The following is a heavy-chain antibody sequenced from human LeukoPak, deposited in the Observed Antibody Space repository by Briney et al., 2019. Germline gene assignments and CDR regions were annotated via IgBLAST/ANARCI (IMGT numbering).Heavy chain of an antibody. Sequence: GGSLRLSCAASGFTFSSYAMSWVRQAPGKGLEWVSAISGSGGSTYYADSVKGRFTISRDNSKNTLYLQMNSLRAEDTAVYYCAKDKDYYDSSGYPNFDYWGQGTLVTVSS. J-gene: IGHJ4*02. D-gene: IGHD3-22*01. CDR1: GFTFSSYA. V-gene: IGHV3-23*01. CDR3: AKDKDYYDSSGYPNFDY. CDR2: ISGSGGST.